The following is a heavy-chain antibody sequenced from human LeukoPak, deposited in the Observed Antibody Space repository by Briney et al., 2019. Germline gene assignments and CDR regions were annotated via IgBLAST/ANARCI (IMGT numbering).Heavy chain of an antibody. Sequence: LPGGSLRLSCRVSGFTFGDYAMTWVRQAPGRGLEWVGFIRSKAYGGTTEYAASVKGRFTISRDDFKSIVYLQMDSLKTEDTAVYYCTREPPYDSSGVDYYGMDVWGQGTPVTVSS. CDR3: TREPPYDSSGVDYYGMDV. CDR2: IRSKAYGGTT. J-gene: IGHJ6*02. V-gene: IGHV3-49*04. D-gene: IGHD3-22*01. CDR1: GFTFGDYA.